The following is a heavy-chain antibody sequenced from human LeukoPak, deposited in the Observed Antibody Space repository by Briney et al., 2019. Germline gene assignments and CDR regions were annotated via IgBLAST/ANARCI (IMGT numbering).Heavy chain of an antibody. CDR3: ARDRSDYYGSGSYV. J-gene: IGHJ4*02. CDR2: IYYSGSA. D-gene: IGHD3-10*01. V-gene: IGHV4-31*03. CDR1: GGSISSGGYY. Sequence: SETLSLTCTVSGGSISSGGYYWTWIRQHPGKGLEWIGYIYYSGSAYYNPSLKSRVIISVDTSKNQFSLKLSSVTAADTAVYYCARDRSDYYGSGSYVGGQGTLVTVSS.